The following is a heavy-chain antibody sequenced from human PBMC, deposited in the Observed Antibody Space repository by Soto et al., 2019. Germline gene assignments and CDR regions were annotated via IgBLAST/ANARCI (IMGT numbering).Heavy chain of an antibody. J-gene: IGHJ5*02. V-gene: IGHV4-61*08. CDR1: GGSISSGGDY. CDR3: ARHSYYSSPLRFDP. Sequence: SETQSLTCTVSGGSISSGGDYWSWIRQPPGKGPEWIGNIHYSGSTNYNPSLKSRVTISVDMSKNQFSLRLSSVTAAETAVYYCARHSYYSSPLRFDPWGQGTLVTVSS. CDR2: IHYSGST. D-gene: IGHD4-4*01.